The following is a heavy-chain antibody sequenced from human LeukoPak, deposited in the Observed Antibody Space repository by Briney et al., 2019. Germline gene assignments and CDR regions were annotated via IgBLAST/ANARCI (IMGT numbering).Heavy chain of an antibody. CDR3: AKSPRVRYFDWSYFDY. CDR1: GFTFSSYG. D-gene: IGHD3-9*01. CDR2: ISYDGSNK. Sequence: GGSLRLSCAASGFTFSSYGMHWVRQAPGKGLEWAAVISYDGSNKYYADSVKGRFTISRDNSKNTLYLQMNSLRAEDTAVYYCAKSPRVRYFDWSYFDYWGQGTLVTVSS. J-gene: IGHJ4*02. V-gene: IGHV3-30*18.